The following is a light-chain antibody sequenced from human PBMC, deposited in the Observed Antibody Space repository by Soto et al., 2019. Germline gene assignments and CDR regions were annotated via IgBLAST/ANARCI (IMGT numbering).Light chain of an antibody. CDR3: QSYDSSLSAL. J-gene: IGLJ3*02. CDR1: SSNIGAGYD. Sequence: QSVLTQPPSVSGAPGQRVTISCTGSSSNIGAGYDVHWYQQLPGTAPKLLIYGNSNRPSGFPDRFSGSKSRTSASLAITGLPAEDEADYNCQSYDSSLSALFGGGTKLTVL. V-gene: IGLV1-40*01. CDR2: GNS.